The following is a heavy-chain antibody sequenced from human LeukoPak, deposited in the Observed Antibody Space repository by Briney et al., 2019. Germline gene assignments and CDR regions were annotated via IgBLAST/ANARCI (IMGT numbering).Heavy chain of an antibody. Sequence: ASVKVSCKASGYTFTSYDINWVRQATGQGLEWMGWMNPNSGNTGYAQRFQGRVTMTRNTSISTAYMELSSLRSEDTAVYYCARGRYYDILTGYYTARTFDYWGQGTLVTVSS. CDR1: GYTFTSYD. CDR2: MNPNSGNT. CDR3: ARGRYYDILTGYYTARTFDY. J-gene: IGHJ4*02. D-gene: IGHD3-9*01. V-gene: IGHV1-8*01.